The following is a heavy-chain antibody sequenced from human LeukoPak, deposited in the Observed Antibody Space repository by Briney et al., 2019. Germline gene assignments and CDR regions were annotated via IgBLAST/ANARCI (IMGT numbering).Heavy chain of an antibody. V-gene: IGHV3-21*01. CDR3: ANQPAELRLLLLY. D-gene: IGHD3-22*01. J-gene: IGHJ4*02. Sequence: GGSLRLSCAASGFTFSSYSMNWVRQAPGKGLEWVSSISSSSSYIYYADSVKGRFTISRDNAKNSLYLQMNSLRAEDTAVYYCANQPAELRLLLLYWGQGTLVTVSS. CDR2: ISSSSSYI. CDR1: GFTFSSYS.